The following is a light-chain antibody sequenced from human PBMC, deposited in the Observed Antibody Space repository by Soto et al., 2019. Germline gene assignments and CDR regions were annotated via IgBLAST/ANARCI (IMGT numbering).Light chain of an antibody. J-gene: IGKJ1*01. CDR2: KAS. CDR1: QSISSW. CDR3: QQYDSYLWT. Sequence: DIQMTQSPSTLSASVGDRVTITCRASQSISSWLAWYQQKPGKAPKLLIYKASSLKSGVPSRFSGSGSGTEFPVNICILQPDDFATYYCQQYDSYLWTFGQGTKVEIK. V-gene: IGKV1-5*03.